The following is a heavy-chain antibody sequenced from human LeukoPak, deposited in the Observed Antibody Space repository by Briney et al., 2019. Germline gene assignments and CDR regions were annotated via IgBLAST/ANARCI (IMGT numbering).Heavy chain of an antibody. CDR2: INSIDGGT. Sequence: QTGGSLRLSCAASGFTFSAYAMTWVRQAPGKGLEWVSVINSIDGGTYYADSVKGRFTISRDNSKNTLFLQMSSLRAEDTAIYYCAKAGEWRFTVHRGVDRGVIDYWGQGTLVTVSS. CDR3: AKAGEWRFTVHRGVDRGVIDY. J-gene: IGHJ4*02. D-gene: IGHD3-10*01. CDR1: GFTFSAYA. V-gene: IGHV3-23*01.